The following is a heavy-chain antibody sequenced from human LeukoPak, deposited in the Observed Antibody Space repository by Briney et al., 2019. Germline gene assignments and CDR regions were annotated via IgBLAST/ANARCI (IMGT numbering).Heavy chain of an antibody. J-gene: IGHJ4*02. CDR1: GGSFSGYY. D-gene: IGHD5-24*01. CDR2: INHSGST. Sequence: SETLSLTCAVYGGSFSGYYWSWIRQPPGKGLEWIGEINHSGSTNYNPSLKSRVTISVDTSKNQFSLKPSSVTAADTAVYYCARGSRWLQQTLDYWGQGTLVTVSS. CDR3: ARGSRWLQQTLDY. V-gene: IGHV4-34*01.